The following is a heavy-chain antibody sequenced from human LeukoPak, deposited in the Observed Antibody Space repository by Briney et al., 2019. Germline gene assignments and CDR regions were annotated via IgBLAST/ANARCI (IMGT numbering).Heavy chain of an antibody. V-gene: IGHV3-30*02. Sequence: GGSLRLSCAASGFTFSSYGMHWVRQAPGKGLEWVAFIRYDGSNKYYADSVKGRFTISRDNSKNTLYLQMNSLGAEDTAVYYCVKDSLYYDFWSTGALGFGYMDVWGKGTTVTVSS. CDR3: VKDSLYYDFWSTGALGFGYMDV. J-gene: IGHJ6*03. D-gene: IGHD3-3*01. CDR1: GFTFSSYG. CDR2: IRYDGSNK.